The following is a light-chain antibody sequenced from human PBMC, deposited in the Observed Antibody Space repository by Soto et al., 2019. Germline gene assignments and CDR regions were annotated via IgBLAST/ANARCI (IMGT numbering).Light chain of an antibody. CDR3: QQYNNWPPIT. Sequence: VMTHSPATLSVYPGERVTLLCGSSQSVRSNLAWYQQKPGQSPRLLIYGASTRATGIPARFSGSGSGTEFTLTISSLQSEDFAVYYCQQYNNWPPITFGQGTRLEIK. CDR2: GAS. CDR1: QSVRSN. V-gene: IGKV3-15*01. J-gene: IGKJ5*01.